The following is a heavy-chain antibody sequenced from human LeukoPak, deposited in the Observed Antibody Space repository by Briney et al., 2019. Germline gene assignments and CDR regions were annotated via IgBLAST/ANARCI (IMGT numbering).Heavy chain of an antibody. D-gene: IGHD3-10*01. Sequence: GGSLRLSCAAAGFTVSTNYMSWVRQAPGRGLEWVSIIYSGGRTHYSDSVKGRFTISRNDSKNTLYLQMNNLGAEDTAVYSCERPWAVRDPVPSTFDYWGQGTLVTVSS. V-gene: IGHV3-53*01. J-gene: IGHJ4*02. CDR2: IYSGGRT. CDR3: ERPWAVRDPVPSTFDY. CDR1: GFTVSTNY.